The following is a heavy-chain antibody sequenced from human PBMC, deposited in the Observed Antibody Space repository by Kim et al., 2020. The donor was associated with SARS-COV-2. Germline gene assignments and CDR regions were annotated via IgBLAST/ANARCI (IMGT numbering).Heavy chain of an antibody. D-gene: IGHD2-21*01. Sequence: SETLSLTCAVYGGSTSDHYWTWIRQPPGKGLEWIGEINYSGNINYNPSLKRRVTTSIDTSRNQFSLKLRAVTAADTAGYYCARRIAGGDYMEVGGKGTPV. J-gene: IGHJ6*03. CDR3: ARRIAGGDYMEV. CDR2: INYSGNI. V-gene: IGHV4-34*01. CDR1: GGSTSDHY.